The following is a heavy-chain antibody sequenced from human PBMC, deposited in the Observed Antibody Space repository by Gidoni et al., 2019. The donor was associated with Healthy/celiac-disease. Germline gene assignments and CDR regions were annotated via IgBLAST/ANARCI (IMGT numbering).Heavy chain of an antibody. CDR2: ISWDGGST. CDR1: GFTFYDST. CDR3: AKDISYCGGDVYRPCYYGMDV. D-gene: IGHD2-21*01. Sequence: EVQLVESGGVVVQPGGYLRLSCAAYGFTFYDSTMHWVRRVPVKGLEWVSLISWDGGSTYYADTVKGRFTISRDKSKNSLYLQMNSLRTEDTALYYCAKDISYCGGDVYRPCYYGMDVWGQGTTVTVSS. V-gene: IGHV3-43*01. J-gene: IGHJ6*02.